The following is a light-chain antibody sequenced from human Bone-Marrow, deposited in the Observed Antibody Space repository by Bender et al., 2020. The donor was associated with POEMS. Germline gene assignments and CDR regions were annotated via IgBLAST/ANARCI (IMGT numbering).Light chain of an antibody. CDR1: RIEDKS. CDR3: QVWNGRRGALHV. J-gene: IGLJ1*01. CDR2: YDN. Sequence: SYVLTQPPSVSVAPGKRATITCEGNRIEDKSVHWYQQKPGQAPVLVIFYDNDRPAGIPKRFSGPNFGNTSTLPISRVEAGDEADYYCQVWNGRRGALHVFGGRTKVTVL. V-gene: IGLV3-21*04.